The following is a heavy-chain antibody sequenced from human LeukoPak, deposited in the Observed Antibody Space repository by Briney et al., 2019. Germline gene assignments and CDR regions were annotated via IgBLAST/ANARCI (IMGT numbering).Heavy chain of an antibody. CDR1: GFTFSSVW. J-gene: IGHJ4*02. D-gene: IGHD3-16*01. Sequence: GSLRLSCAASGFTFSSVWMTWVRQAPGKGLEWVATIKDDGSDKYYVDSVKGRFTISRDNAKKSLWLQMNSLRVEDTAMYYCADLGSRDWGQGTLVTVSS. CDR3: ADLGSRD. V-gene: IGHV3-7*01. CDR2: IKDDGSDK.